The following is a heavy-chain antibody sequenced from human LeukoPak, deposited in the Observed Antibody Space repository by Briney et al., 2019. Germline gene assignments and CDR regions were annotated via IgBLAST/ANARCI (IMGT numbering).Heavy chain of an antibody. D-gene: IGHD6-19*01. V-gene: IGHV3-48*01. CDR2: ISSSSNIM. Sequence: GGSLRLSCAASGFTFSSYGMNWVRQAPGKGLEWVSYISSSSNIMKYADSVKGRSTTSRDNAKNSLYLQMNSLRAEDTAVYYCARGAQWPYWGQGTLVTVSS. J-gene: IGHJ4*02. CDR1: GFTFSSYG. CDR3: ARGAQWPY.